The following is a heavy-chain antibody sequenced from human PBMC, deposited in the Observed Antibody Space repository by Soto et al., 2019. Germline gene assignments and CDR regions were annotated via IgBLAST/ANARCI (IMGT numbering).Heavy chain of an antibody. CDR3: ARFHDDILTGYYYYYFNY. CDR2: IIPIFGTA. D-gene: IGHD3-9*01. CDR1: GGTFSSYA. Sequence: SVKVSCKASGGTFSSYAISWVRQAPGQGLEWMGGIIPIFGTANYAQKFQGRVTITADESTSTAYMELSSLRSEDTAVYYCARFHDDILTGYYYYYFNYWGQGTLVTFCS. J-gene: IGHJ4*02. V-gene: IGHV1-69*13.